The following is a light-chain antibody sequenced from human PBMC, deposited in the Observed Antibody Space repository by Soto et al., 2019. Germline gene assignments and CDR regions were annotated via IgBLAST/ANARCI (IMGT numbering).Light chain of an antibody. V-gene: IGLV2-14*01. CDR2: DVS. CDR1: SSDVGGYNY. CDR3: SSYTSSSTLYV. Sequence: QSVLTQPASVSGSPGQSITISCPGTSSDVGGYNYVSWYQQHPGKAPKFMIYDVSNRPSGVSNRFSGSKSGNTASLTISGLQAEDEADYYCSSYTSSSTLYVFGTGTKLTVL. J-gene: IGLJ1*01.